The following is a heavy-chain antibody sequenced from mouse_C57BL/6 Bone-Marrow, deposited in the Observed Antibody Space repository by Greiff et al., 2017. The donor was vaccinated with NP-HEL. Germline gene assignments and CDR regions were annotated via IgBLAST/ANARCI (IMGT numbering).Heavy chain of an antibody. Sequence: EVQLVESGGGLVQPGGSLSLSCAASGFTFTAYYMSWVRQPPGKALEWLGFIRNKANGYTTEYSASVKGRFTISRDNSQIILYLQMNALRAEDSATYYCARYSPYSYWYVDVWGTGTTVTVSS. V-gene: IGHV7-3*01. J-gene: IGHJ1*03. CDR3: ARYSPYSYWYVDV. CDR2: IRNKANGYTT. D-gene: IGHD1-1*01. CDR1: GFTFTAYY.